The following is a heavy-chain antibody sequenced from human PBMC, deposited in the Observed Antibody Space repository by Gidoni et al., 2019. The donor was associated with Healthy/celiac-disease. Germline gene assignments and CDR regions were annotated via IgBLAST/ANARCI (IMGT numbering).Heavy chain of an antibody. Sequence: EVQLVESGGGLVKPGGYLRLYCAASGFTFSSYSMNWVRQAPGKGLEWVSSISSSSSYIYYADSVKGRFTISRDNAKNSLYLQMNSLRAEDTAVYYCARRSGYDFFSDFDYWGQGTLVTVSS. D-gene: IGHD5-12*01. CDR3: ARRSGYDFFSDFDY. J-gene: IGHJ4*02. V-gene: IGHV3-21*01. CDR2: ISSSSSYI. CDR1: GFTFSSYS.